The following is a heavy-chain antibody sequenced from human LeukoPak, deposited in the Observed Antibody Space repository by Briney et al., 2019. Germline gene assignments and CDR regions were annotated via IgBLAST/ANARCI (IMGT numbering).Heavy chain of an antibody. J-gene: IGHJ4*02. CDR2: ISSSSSYI. Sequence: GGSLRLSCAASGFTFSSYSMNWVRQAPGKGLEWVSSISSSSSYIYYADSVKGRFTISRDNAKNSLYLQMNSLRAEDTALYHCARGEIDYGDLFDYWGQGTLVTVSS. CDR3: ARGEIDYGDLFDY. D-gene: IGHD4-17*01. V-gene: IGHV3-21*04. CDR1: GFTFSSYS.